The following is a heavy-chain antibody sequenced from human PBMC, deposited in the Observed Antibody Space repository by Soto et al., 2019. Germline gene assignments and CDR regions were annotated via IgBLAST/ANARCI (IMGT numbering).Heavy chain of an antibody. V-gene: IGHV1-8*01. CDR1: GYTFTSYD. CDR3: ARATPICSGGSCYSFPG. CDR2: MNPNSGNT. Sequence: ASVKVSCKASGYTFTSYDINWVRQATGQGLEWMGWMNPNSGNTGYAQKFQGRVTMTRNTSISTAYMELGSLRSEDTAGYYCARATPICSGGSCYSFPGWGQGTLVTVSS. D-gene: IGHD2-15*01. J-gene: IGHJ4*02.